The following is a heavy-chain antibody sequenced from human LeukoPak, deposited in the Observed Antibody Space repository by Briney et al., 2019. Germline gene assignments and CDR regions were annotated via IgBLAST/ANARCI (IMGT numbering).Heavy chain of an antibody. J-gene: IGHJ6*02. CDR1: GFTFSSYA. D-gene: IGHD3-3*01. Sequence: GGSLRLSCAASGFTFSSYAMHWVRQAPGKGLEWVAVISYDGSNKYYADSVKGRFTISRDNSKNTLYLQMNSLRAEDTAVYYCARPLVWSNYYYGMDVWGQGTTVTVSS. V-gene: IGHV3-30-3*01. CDR3: ARPLVWSNYYYGMDV. CDR2: ISYDGSNK.